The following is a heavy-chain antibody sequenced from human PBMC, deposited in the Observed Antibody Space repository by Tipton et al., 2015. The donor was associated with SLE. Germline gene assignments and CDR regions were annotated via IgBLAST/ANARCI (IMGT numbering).Heavy chain of an antibody. CDR2: IFYSGST. D-gene: IGHD3-10*02. Sequence: LRLSCTVSGGSISSYYWSWIRQPPGKGMEWIGYIFYSGSTNYNPSLKSRVTISVDTSKNQFSLKLSSVTAADTALYYCARDPGRCDVGPYGMYVWGQVATVTAS. V-gene: IGHV4-59*01. CDR3: ARDPGRCDVGPYGMYV. CDR1: GGSISSYY. J-gene: IGHJ6*02.